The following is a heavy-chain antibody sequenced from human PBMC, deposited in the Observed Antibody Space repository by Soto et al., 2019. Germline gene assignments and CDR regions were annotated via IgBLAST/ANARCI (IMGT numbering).Heavy chain of an antibody. CDR3: TREATQLSGYQNYYSYGMDV. J-gene: IGHJ6*02. D-gene: IGHD3-22*01. Sequence: GGSLRLSCTASGFTFGDYAMSWFRQAPGKGLEWVGFIRSKAYGGTTEYAASVKGRFTISRDDSKSIAYLQMNSLKTEDTAVYYCTREATQLSGYQNYYSYGMDVWGQGTTVTVSS. V-gene: IGHV3-49*03. CDR2: IRSKAYGGTT. CDR1: GFTFGDYA.